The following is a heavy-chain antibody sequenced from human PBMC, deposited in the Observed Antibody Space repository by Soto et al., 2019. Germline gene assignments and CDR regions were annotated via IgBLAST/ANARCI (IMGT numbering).Heavy chain of an antibody. J-gene: IGHJ5*02. Sequence: PSETLSLTCSVSVGSISSGYWTWFRHPPGRGLEWIGYIYLGGSINYNPSLKSRVTISVDTSKNQFSLTLTSVTAADTAVYYCARQCRGVTCHWFVPWGQGTLVTVSS. V-gene: IGHV4-59*08. CDR1: VGSISSGY. D-gene: IGHD2-15*01. CDR2: IYLGGSI. CDR3: ARQCRGVTCHWFVP.